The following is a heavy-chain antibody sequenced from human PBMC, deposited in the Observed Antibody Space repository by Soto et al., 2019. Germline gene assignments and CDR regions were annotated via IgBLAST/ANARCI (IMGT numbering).Heavy chain of an antibody. V-gene: IGHV1-18*01. CDR2: VSGYNGNT. J-gene: IGHJ4*02. D-gene: IGHD2-2*01. Sequence: QVQLVQSGPEVKTPGASVKVSCKASGYTFTNYGVSWVRQAPGQGLEWMGWVSGYNGNTNYAQKFQGRVAMTTDTSTNTAYMELRSLRSADTAVYYCARDLVVQTTTGGVDFWGQGTRVTVSS. CDR1: GYTFTNYG. CDR3: ARDLVVQTTTGGVDF.